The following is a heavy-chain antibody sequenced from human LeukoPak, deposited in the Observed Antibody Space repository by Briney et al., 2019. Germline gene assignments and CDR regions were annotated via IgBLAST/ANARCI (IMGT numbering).Heavy chain of an antibody. D-gene: IGHD3-22*01. CDR3: ARDYYDSSGYAPDY. CDR2: ISGSGGST. CDR1: GFTFSSYA. J-gene: IGHJ4*02. Sequence: GGSLRLSCAASGFTFSSYAMSWVRQAPGKGLEWVSAISGSGGSTYYADSVKGRFTISRDNAKNSLYLQMNSLRAEDTAVYYCARDYYDSSGYAPDYWGQGTLVTVSS. V-gene: IGHV3-23*01.